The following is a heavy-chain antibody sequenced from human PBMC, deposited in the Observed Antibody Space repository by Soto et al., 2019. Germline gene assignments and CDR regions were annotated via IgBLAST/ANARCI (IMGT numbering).Heavy chain of an antibody. J-gene: IGHJ6*02. V-gene: IGHV1-58*01. Sequence: SVKVSCKASGITFTSSAVQWVRQARGQLLEWIGWIVVGSGNTNYAQKFQERVTITRDMSTSTAYMELSSLRSEDTAVYYCAAGYSSSWYYYYYGMDVWGQGTTVTVSS. D-gene: IGHD6-13*01. CDR3: AAGYSSSWYYYYYGMDV. CDR1: GITFTSSA. CDR2: IVVGSGNT.